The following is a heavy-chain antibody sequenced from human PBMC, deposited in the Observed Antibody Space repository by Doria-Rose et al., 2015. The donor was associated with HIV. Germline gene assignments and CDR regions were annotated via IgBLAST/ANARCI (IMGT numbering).Heavy chain of an antibody. CDR2: ISWDSVEK. J-gene: IGHJ6*03. V-gene: IGHV3-9*01. CDR1: GFSFESYA. CDR3: AKAPIIGPKYYFYMDV. D-gene: IGHD3-3*01. Sequence: VQLVQSGGGLVQPGRSLRLSCVGSGFSFESYAMHWVRLAPGKGLEWVAGISWDSVEKGNADSVEGRFTISRDNAKKSVYLEMRSLRPEDTAFYYCAKAPIIGPKYYFYMDVWGKGTSVTVSS.